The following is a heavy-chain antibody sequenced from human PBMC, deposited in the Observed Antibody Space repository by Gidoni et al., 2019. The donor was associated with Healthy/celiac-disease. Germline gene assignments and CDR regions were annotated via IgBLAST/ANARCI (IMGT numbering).Heavy chain of an antibody. CDR3: ARDQGSSSGWYPSPPFDY. Sequence: QVQLVQSGAEVKKPGASVKVSCKASGYTFTSYAISGVRQAPGQGLEWMGWISAYNGNTNYAQKLQGRVTMTTDTSTSTAYMELRSLRSDDTAVYYCARDQGSSSGWYPSPPFDYWGQGTLVTVSS. CDR1: GYTFTSYA. CDR2: ISAYNGNT. D-gene: IGHD6-19*01. V-gene: IGHV1-18*01. J-gene: IGHJ4*02.